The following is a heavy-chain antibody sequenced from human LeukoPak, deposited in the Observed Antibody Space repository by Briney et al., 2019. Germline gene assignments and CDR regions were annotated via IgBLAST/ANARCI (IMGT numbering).Heavy chain of an antibody. CDR3: ARDRAGSAWYTTFDY. V-gene: IGHV1-18*01. CDR2: ISAYNGNT. Sequence: ASVKVSCKASGYTFTSYGISWVRQAPGQGLEWKGWISAYNGNTNYAQKLQGRVTMTTDTSTSRVYMDLRSLRSDDTAVYYCARDRAGSAWYTTFDYWGQGTLVTVSS. D-gene: IGHD6-19*01. CDR1: GYTFTSYG. J-gene: IGHJ4*02.